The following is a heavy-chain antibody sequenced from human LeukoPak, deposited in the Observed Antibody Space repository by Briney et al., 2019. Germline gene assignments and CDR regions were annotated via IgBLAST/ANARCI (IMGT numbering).Heavy chain of an antibody. J-gene: IGHJ4*02. V-gene: IGHV4-59*01. CDR2: IYYSGST. Sequence: SETLSLTCTVSGGSISSYYWSWIRQPPGKGLERIGYIYYSGSTNYNPSLKSRVTISVDTSKNQFSLKLSSVTAADTAVYYCARARGTETMVRGVINEFDYWGQGTLVTVSS. CDR3: ARARGTETMVRGVINEFDY. CDR1: GGSISSYY. D-gene: IGHD3-10*01.